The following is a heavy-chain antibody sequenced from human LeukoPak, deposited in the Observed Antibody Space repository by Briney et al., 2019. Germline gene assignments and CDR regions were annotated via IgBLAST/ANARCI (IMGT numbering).Heavy chain of an antibody. CDR1: GGSFSGYY. V-gene: IGHV4-34*01. CDR3: ARVAGPITIFGVATRASYYFDY. Sequence: SETLSLTCAVYGGSFSGYYWSWNRQPPGKGLEWIGEINHSGSTNYNPSLKSRVTISVDTSKNQFSLKLSSVAAADTAVYYCARVAGPITIFGVATRASYYFDYWGQGTLVTVSS. CDR2: INHSGST. J-gene: IGHJ4*02. D-gene: IGHD3-3*01.